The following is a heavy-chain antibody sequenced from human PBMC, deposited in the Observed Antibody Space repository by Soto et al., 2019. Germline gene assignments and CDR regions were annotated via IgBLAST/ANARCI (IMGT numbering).Heavy chain of an antibody. J-gene: IGHJ4*02. CDR2: INHSGST. D-gene: IGHD2-15*01. Sequence: QVQLQQWGAGLLKPSETLSLTCAVYGGSFSGYYWSWIRQPPGKGLEWIGEINHSGSTNYNPSLTSRVTISVDTSNNQFSLKLSSVTAADTAVYYCARVRATVVTAYFDFWGQGTLVTVSS. V-gene: IGHV4-34*01. CDR3: ARVRATVVTAYFDF. CDR1: GGSFSGYY.